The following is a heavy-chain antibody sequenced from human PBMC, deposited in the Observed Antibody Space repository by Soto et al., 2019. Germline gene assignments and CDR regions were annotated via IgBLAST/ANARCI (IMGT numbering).Heavy chain of an antibody. D-gene: IGHD3-22*01. CDR3: ARQTYYYDSSGYNWFDP. V-gene: IGHV5-51*01. Sequence: EVQLVQSGAEVKKPGESLKISCKGSGYSFTSYWIGWERQMPGKGLEWMGIIYPGDSDTRYSPSFQGQVTISADKSISTAYLQWSSLKASDTAMYYCARQTYYYDSSGYNWFDPWGQGTLVTVSS. J-gene: IGHJ5*02. CDR2: IYPGDSDT. CDR1: GYSFTSYW.